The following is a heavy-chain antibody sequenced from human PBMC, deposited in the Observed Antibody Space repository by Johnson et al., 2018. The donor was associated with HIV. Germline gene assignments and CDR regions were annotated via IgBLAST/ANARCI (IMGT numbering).Heavy chain of an antibody. V-gene: IGHV3-33*08. J-gene: IGHJ3*02. CDR3: ARVKQQVVRVGSDAFDI. D-gene: IGHD6-13*01. Sequence: QVQLVESGGGVVQPGRSLRLSCAASGFTFSSYAMHWVRQAPGKGLEWVAVIRYDGSNKYYADSVKGRFTISRDNSKNTLYLQMNSLRAEDTAVYYCARVKQQVVRVGSDAFDIWGQGTMVTVSS. CDR2: IRYDGSNK. CDR1: GFTFSSYA.